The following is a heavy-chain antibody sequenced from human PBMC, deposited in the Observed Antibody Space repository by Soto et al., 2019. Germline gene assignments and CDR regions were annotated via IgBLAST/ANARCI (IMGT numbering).Heavy chain of an antibody. Sequence: QVQLQESGPGLVKPSQTLSLTCNVSGGSISSGTSYWTWIRQHPGECLEWIGHIYFTGTTYSNPSLRSRLTISVAKSKNKFSLKLTSVTAAATATHYRVSIPRRGYSYGIDYWDLGTLVTVSS. CDR2: IYFTGTT. J-gene: IGHJ4*02. CDR1: GGSISSGTSY. CDR3: VSIPRRGYSYGIDY. V-gene: IGHV4-31*03. D-gene: IGHD5-18*01.